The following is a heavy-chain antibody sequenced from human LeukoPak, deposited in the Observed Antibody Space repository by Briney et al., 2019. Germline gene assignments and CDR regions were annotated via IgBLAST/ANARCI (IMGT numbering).Heavy chain of an antibody. CDR3: ARDPGSIAYDFWSFWFDP. Sequence: ASVTVSCKASGYTFTGYYMHWVRQAPGQGLEWMGWINPNSGGTNYAQKFQGRVTMTRDTSISTAYMELSRLRSDDTAVYYCARDPGSIAYDFWSFWFDPWGQGTLVTVSS. CDR2: INPNSGGT. CDR1: GYTFTGYY. V-gene: IGHV1-2*02. J-gene: IGHJ5*02. D-gene: IGHD3-3*01.